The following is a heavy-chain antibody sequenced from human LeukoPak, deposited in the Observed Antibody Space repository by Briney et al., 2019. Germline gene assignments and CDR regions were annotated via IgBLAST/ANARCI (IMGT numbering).Heavy chain of an antibody. D-gene: IGHD2-8*01. CDR3: AKDRCSNGIGCYYYYMEV. CDR2: ISDDGSKI. Sequence: GRSLRLSCAASGSTFSTDAMHWVRQAPGKGLEWVAVISDDGSKIYYADSVKGRFTISRDNSKSMLYLQMNSLRAEDTAVYYCAKDRCSNGIGCYYYYMEVWGKGTTVTISS. V-gene: IGHV3-30*04. CDR1: GSTFSTDA. J-gene: IGHJ6*03.